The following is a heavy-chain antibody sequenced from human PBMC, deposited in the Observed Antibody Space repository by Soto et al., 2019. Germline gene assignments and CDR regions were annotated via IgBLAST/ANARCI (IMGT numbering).Heavy chain of an antibody. CDR3: ARQVYGSGSRDY. Sequence: SLTLSLTGAISGDSVSSNSAAWNWIRQSPSRCLEWLGRTYYRSKWYNDYAVSVKSRITINPDTSKNQFSLQLNSVTPEDTAVSYCARQVYGSGSRDYWGQGILVTDSS. CDR2: TYYRSKWYN. J-gene: IGHJ4*02. V-gene: IGHV6-1*01. D-gene: IGHD3-10*01. CDR1: GDSVSSNSAA.